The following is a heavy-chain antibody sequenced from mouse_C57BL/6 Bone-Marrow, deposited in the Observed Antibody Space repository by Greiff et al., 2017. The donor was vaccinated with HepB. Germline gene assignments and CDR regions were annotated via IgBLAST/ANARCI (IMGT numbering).Heavy chain of an antibody. V-gene: IGHV1-69*01. CDR3: ARKGYYYGSSAWFAY. CDR2: IDPSESYT. J-gene: IGHJ3*01. CDR1: GYTFTSYW. Sequence: QVQLQQPGAELVMPGASVKLSCKASGYTFTSYWMHWVKQRPGQGLEWIGEIDPSESYTNYNQKFKGKSTLTVDKSSSTAYMQLSSLTSEDSAVYYCARKGYYYGSSAWFAYWGQGTLVTVSA. D-gene: IGHD1-1*01.